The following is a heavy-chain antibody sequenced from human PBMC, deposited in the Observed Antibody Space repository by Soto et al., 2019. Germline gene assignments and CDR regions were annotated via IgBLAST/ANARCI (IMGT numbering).Heavy chain of an antibody. D-gene: IGHD6-13*01. CDR1: GYTFTSYD. CDR2: MNPNSGNT. CDR3: TRGSNVSAVIDY. J-gene: IGHJ4*02. V-gene: IGHV1-8*01. Sequence: ASVKVSCKASGYTFTSYDINWVRQATGQGLEWMGWMNPNSGNTGYAQKFQGRVTMTRNPSMSTAYMERSRLRSEDTAVYYCTRGSNVSAVIDYWGQGPMVTVPS.